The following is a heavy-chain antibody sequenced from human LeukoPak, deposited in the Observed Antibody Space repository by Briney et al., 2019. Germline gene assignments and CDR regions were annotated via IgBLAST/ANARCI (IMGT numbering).Heavy chain of an antibody. CDR3: ARGTTDIVAEISDAFDI. D-gene: IGHD5-12*01. V-gene: IGHV3-30-3*01. CDR1: GFTFSAFA. Sequence: PGRSLRLSRAASGFTFSAFAMHWARQAPGKGLEWVAAISYDASNKYYAVSVRGRFTISRDNSRNTLFLQMNSLRADDTAVYYCARGTTDIVAEISDAFDIWGQGTVVTVSS. CDR2: ISYDASNK. J-gene: IGHJ3*02.